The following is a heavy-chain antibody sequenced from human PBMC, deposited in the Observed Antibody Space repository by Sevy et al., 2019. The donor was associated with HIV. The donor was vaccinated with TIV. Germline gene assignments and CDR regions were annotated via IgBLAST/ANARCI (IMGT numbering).Heavy chain of an antibody. V-gene: IGHV3-23*01. Sequence: GGSLRLSCAASGFTFSSYAMSWVHQAPGKGLEWVSAISGSGGSTYYADSVMGRFTISRDNSKNTLYLQMNSLRAEDTAVYYCAKVDSSGYYSVSGFDYWGQGTLVTVSS. D-gene: IGHD3-22*01. CDR1: GFTFSSYA. J-gene: IGHJ4*02. CDR2: ISGSGGST. CDR3: AKVDSSGYYSVSGFDY.